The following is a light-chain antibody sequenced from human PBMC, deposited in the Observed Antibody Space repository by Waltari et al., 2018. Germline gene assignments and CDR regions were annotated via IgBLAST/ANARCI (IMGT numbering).Light chain of an antibody. Sequence: VMTQSPATLSESPGKMVTLTCRASQSVSNNVAWYQQRPGQAPRLLISGVSTRATDVPAKFSGSRSGTEVTLTINTLQSEDAATYYCQQYNVWPRTFGQGTKVEI. CDR1: QSVSNN. CDR2: GVS. CDR3: QQYNVWPRT. J-gene: IGKJ1*01. V-gene: IGKV3-15*01.